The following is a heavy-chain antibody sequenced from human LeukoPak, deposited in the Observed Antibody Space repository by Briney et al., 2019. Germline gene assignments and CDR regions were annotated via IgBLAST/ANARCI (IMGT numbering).Heavy chain of an antibody. CDR1: GYTFTSYG. J-gene: IGHJ4*02. Sequence: ASVKVSCKASGYTFTSYGISWVRQAPGQGLEWMGIINPSGGSTSYAQKFQGRVTMTRDTSTSTVYMELSSLRSEDTAVYYCASLAVAGIRGPLDYWGQGTLVTVSS. CDR3: ASLAVAGIRGPLDY. V-gene: IGHV1-46*03. D-gene: IGHD6-19*01. CDR2: INPSGGST.